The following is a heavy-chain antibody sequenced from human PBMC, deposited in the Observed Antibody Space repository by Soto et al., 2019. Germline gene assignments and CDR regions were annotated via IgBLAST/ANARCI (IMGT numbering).Heavy chain of an antibody. V-gene: IGHV4-30-4*01. Sequence: SETLSLTCTVSGGSISSGDYYWSWIRQPPGKGLEWIGYIYYSGSTYYNPSLKRRVTISVDTSSDQFALKLSSVTAADPAVYYRSSGLEHYYDGMDVWGQGTTVTVSS. CDR1: GGSISSGDYY. CDR2: IYYSGST. D-gene: IGHD3-22*01. J-gene: IGHJ6*02. CDR3: SSGLEHYYDGMDV.